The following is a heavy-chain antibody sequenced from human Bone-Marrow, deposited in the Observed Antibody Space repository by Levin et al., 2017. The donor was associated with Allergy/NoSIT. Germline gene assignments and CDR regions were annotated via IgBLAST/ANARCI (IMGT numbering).Heavy chain of an antibody. Sequence: ASVKVSCAASGFTFSSYAMSWVRQAPGKGLEWVSAISGSGGSTYYADSVKGRFTISRDNSKNTLYLQMNSLRAEDTAVYYCAKDRRSPYYDILTGYYSDYWGQGTLVTVSS. CDR3: AKDRRSPYYDILTGYYSDY. J-gene: IGHJ4*02. CDR1: GFTFSSYA. D-gene: IGHD3-9*01. V-gene: IGHV3-23*01. CDR2: ISGSGGST.